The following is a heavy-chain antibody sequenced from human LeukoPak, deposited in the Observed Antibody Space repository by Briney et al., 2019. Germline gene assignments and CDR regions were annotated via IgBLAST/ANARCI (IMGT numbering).Heavy chain of an antibody. J-gene: IGHJ6*02. Sequence: GGSQRVSCSASGFPFSSYAMHWVRQAPGKGLEYVSAISDSGGSTYYADSVKGRFTISRDNSKNTLYLQMSSLRAGDTAVYFCVRGYSFGPYGMDVWGQGTTVTDSS. CDR3: VRGYSFGPYGMDV. CDR1: GFPFSSYA. D-gene: IGHD2-15*01. V-gene: IGHV3-64D*09. CDR2: ISDSGGST.